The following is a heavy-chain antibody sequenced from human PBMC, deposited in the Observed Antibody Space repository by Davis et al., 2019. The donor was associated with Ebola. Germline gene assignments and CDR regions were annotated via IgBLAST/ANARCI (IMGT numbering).Heavy chain of an antibody. Sequence: AASVKVSCKVSGYTLTELSMHWVRQAPGKGLEWMGGFDPEDGETIYAQKFQGRVTITADESTSTVYMELSSLRSEDTAVYYCARAQFPTTSDHWGQGTLVTVSS. CDR1: GYTLTELS. D-gene: IGHD1-1*01. CDR2: FDPEDGET. CDR3: ARAQFPTTSDH. J-gene: IGHJ4*02. V-gene: IGHV1-24*01.